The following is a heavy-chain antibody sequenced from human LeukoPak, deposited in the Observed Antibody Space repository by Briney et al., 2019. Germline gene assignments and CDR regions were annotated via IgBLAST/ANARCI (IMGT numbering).Heavy chain of an antibody. CDR1: GGSISSSSYY. CDR2: IYYSGST. Sequence: PSETLSLTCTVSGGSISSSSYYWGWIRQPLGKGLEWIGSIYYSGSTYYNPSLKSRVTISVDTSKNQFSLKLSSVTAADTAVYYCARDMRYDSSGYYLRYYMDVWGKGTTVTVSS. V-gene: IGHV4-39*07. CDR3: ARDMRYDSSGYYLRYYMDV. J-gene: IGHJ6*03. D-gene: IGHD3-22*01.